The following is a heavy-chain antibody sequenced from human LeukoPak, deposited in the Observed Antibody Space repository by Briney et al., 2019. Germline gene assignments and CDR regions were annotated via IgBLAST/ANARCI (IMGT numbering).Heavy chain of an antibody. CDR2: ISYDGSSK. D-gene: IGHD1/OR15-1a*01. V-gene: IGHV3-30-3*01. Sequence: GGSLRLSCAASGFTFSSYAMHWVRQAPGKGLEWVAVISYDGSSKYYADSVKGRFTISRDSSKNTLYLQMNSLRAEDTAVYYCARVFPYNWNNPLDYWGQGTLVTVSS. CDR3: ARVFPYNWNNPLDY. CDR1: GFTFSSYA. J-gene: IGHJ4*02.